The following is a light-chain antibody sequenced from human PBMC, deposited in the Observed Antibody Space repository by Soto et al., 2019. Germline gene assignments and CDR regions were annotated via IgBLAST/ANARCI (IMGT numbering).Light chain of an antibody. CDR3: QQYHTWPPIT. CDR2: ETS. Sequence: IVMTQSPATLSVSPGERATLSCRASQSVSSNLAWYQQKPGQAPRLLIYETSTRANGIPARFSGSGSGTDFTLSISSLQPGDVGIYSCQQYHTWPPITFGQGTRLEIK. CDR1: QSVSSN. J-gene: IGKJ5*01. V-gene: IGKV3-15*01.